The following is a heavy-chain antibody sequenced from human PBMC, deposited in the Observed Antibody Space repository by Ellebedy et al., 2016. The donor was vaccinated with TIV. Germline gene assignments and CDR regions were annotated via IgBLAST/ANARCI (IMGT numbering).Heavy chain of an antibody. J-gene: IGHJ4*02. CDR2: TYYRSKWYN. CDR3: AGGISVAGTSLGF. V-gene: IGHV6-1*01. CDR1: GDSVSSNSAA. Sequence: SQTLSLTCAISGDSVSSNSAAWNWIRQSPSRGLEWLGRTYYRSKWYNDYVVSVKSRITINPDTSNNQFSLQLSSVTPEDTAVYYCAGGISVAGTSLGFWGQGTLVTVSS. D-gene: IGHD6-19*01.